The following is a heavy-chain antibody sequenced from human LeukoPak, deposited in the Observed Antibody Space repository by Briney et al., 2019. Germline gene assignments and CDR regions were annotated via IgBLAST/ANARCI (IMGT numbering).Heavy chain of an antibody. CDR2: VYYSGST. J-gene: IGHJ5*02. CDR3: AGQHGYGDYVDWFDP. D-gene: IGHD4-17*01. V-gene: IGHV4-39*01. CDR1: GGSISSSSYY. Sequence: SETLSLTCTVSGGSISSSSYYWGWIRQPPGKGLEWIGSVYYSGSTYYNPSLKSRVTISVDTSKNQFSLKLSSVTAADTAVYYCAGQHGYGDYVDWFDPWGQGTLVTVSS.